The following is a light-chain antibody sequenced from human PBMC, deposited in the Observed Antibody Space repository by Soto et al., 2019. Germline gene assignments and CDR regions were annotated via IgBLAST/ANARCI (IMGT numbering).Light chain of an antibody. V-gene: IGKV1-39*01. Sequence: DIQMTQSPSSLSASVGDRVTITCRASQSISSYVNWYQQKPGKAPKLLIYAASSLQSGVPSRFSGSGSGTDFTLTISSLQPEDFATYYCQQSYSTPPGFGQGTKLEIK. CDR1: QSISSY. CDR2: AAS. CDR3: QQSYSTPPG. J-gene: IGKJ2*01.